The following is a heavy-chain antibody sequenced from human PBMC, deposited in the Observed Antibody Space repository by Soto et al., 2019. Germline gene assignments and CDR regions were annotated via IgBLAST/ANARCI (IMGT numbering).Heavy chain of an antibody. V-gene: IGHV1-3*01. J-gene: IGHJ6*02. Sequence: RGSWYTFSGYVVRCVRQAHGQRLEWMGWINAGNGNTKYSQKFQGRVTITRDTSASTAYMELSSLRSEDTAVYYCARDPSYSGTDVWRQGTTVTVSS. CDR3: ARDPSYSGTDV. CDR2: INAGNGNT. CDR1: WYTFSGYV.